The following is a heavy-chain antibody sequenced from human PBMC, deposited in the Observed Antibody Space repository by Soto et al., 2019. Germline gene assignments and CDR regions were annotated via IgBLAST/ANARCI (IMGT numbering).Heavy chain of an antibody. V-gene: IGHV4-59*01. Sequence: SETLSLSCTVAGRSISSYHWSWSRQPAGKGLEWIGYMYNTGSTVYNPPFKSRVTISVDTSKNQFSLKLNSVTAADTAVYYCARDLWGYCGTDCYPLDVWGQGTTVTVS. CDR1: GRSISSYH. CDR3: ARDLWGYCGTDCYPLDV. D-gene: IGHD2-21*02. J-gene: IGHJ6*02. CDR2: MYNTGST.